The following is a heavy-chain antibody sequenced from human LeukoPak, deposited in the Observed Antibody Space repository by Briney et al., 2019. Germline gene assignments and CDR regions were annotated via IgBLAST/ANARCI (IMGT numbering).Heavy chain of an antibody. CDR2: ISGSGGST. Sequence: GGSLRLSCAASGFTFSNYAMSWVRQAPGKGLEWVSAISGSGGSTYYADSVKSRFTISRDNSKNTLYLQMNSLRAEDTAVYYCALNGREVPSVAFDIWGQGTMVTVSS. J-gene: IGHJ3*02. CDR1: GFTFSNYA. D-gene: IGHD3-16*02. V-gene: IGHV3-23*01. CDR3: ALNGREVPSVAFDI.